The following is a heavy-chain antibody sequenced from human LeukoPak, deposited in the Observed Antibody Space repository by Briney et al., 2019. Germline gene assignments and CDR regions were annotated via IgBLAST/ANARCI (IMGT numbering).Heavy chain of an antibody. CDR1: GGTLSSYA. D-gene: IGHD3-22*01. V-gene: IGHV1-69*04. CDR3: ARADSSGYSLDENFDY. J-gene: IGHJ4*02. CDR2: IIPIFGIV. Sequence: SVKVSCKASGGTLSSYAINWVRQAPGQGLEWIGRIIPIFGIVNYAQNFQGRVTITAVKSTNTAYMELSSLRSEDTAFYYCARADSSGYSLDENFDYWGQGTLSPSPQ.